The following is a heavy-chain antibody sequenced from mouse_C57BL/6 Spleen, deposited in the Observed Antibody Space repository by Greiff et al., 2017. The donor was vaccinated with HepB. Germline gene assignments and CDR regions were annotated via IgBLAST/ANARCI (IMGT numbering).Heavy chain of an antibody. J-gene: IGHJ4*01. CDR1: GYAFSSYW. D-gene: IGHD1-1*01. CDR2: IYPGDGDT. CDR3: ARGYYGSSPYAMDY. Sequence: VQLQQSGAELVKPGASVKISCKASGYAFSSYWMNWVKQRPGKGLEWIGQIYPGDGDTNYNGKFKGKATLTADKSSSTAYMQLSSLTSEDSAVYFCARGYYGSSPYAMDYWGQGTSVTVSS. V-gene: IGHV1-80*01.